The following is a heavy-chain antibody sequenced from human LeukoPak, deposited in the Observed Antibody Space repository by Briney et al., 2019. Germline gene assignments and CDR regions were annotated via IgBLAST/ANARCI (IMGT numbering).Heavy chain of an antibody. D-gene: IGHD3-3*01. CDR3: ARDGKYYDFWSGPPTPSTFDY. V-gene: IGHV1-2*02. Sequence: ASVKVSCKASGYTFTGYYMHWVRQAPGQGLEWMGWINPNSGGTNYAQKFRGRVTMTRDTSISTAYMELSRLRSDDTAVYYCARDGKYYDFWSGPPTPSTFDYWGQGTLVTVSS. CDR1: GYTFTGYY. CDR2: INPNSGGT. J-gene: IGHJ4*02.